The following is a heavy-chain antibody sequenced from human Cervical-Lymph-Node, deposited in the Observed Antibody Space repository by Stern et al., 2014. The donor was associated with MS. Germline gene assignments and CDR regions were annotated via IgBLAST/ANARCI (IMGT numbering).Heavy chain of an antibody. CDR3: AKVGHDYGDYVDAFDI. Sequence: EVQLVESGGGLVQPGGSLRLSCAASGFTFSSYAMSWVRQAPGKGLEWVSAISGSGGSTYYADSVKGRFTIARDNSKNTLYLQMNSLRAEDTAVYYCAKVGHDYGDYVDAFDIWGQGTMVTVSS. CDR1: GFTFSSYA. V-gene: IGHV3-23*04. D-gene: IGHD4-17*01. J-gene: IGHJ3*02. CDR2: ISGSGGST.